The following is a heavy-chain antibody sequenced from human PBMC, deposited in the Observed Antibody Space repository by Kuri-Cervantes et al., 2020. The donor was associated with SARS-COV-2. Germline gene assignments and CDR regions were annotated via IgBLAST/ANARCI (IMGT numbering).Heavy chain of an antibody. Sequence: GESLKISCAVYGGSFSGYYWMHWVRQAPGKGLEWVSSISSSSSYIYYADSVKGRFTISRDNAKNSLYLQMNSLRAEDTAVYYCARLEGGYYYYYGMDVWGQGTTVTVSS. CDR3: ARLEGGYYYYYGMDV. J-gene: IGHJ6*02. CDR2: ISSSSSYI. D-gene: IGHD1-1*01. V-gene: IGHV3-21*01. CDR1: GGSFSGYYW.